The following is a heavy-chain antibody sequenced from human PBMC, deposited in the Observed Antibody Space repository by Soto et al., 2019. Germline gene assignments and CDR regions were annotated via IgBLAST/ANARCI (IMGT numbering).Heavy chain of an antibody. D-gene: IGHD3-9*01. J-gene: IGHJ4*02. V-gene: IGHV2-5*02. CDR3: AHRFDWYYFDY. Sequence: QITLKESGPTLVKPTQTLTLTCTFSGFSLSTTEVGVGWLRQPPGKPLEWLALIYWDDDKRYSPSLKSRLTITKDTSKNQVVLTMTNMDPVDTATYYCAHRFDWYYFDYWGLGTLVTVSS. CDR1: GFSLSTTEVG. CDR2: IYWDDDK.